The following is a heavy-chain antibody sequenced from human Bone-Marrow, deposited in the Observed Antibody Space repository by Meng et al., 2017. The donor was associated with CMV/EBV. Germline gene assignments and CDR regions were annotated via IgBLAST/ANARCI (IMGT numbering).Heavy chain of an antibody. CDR1: GFTFSDYY. V-gene: IGHV3-11*04. CDR2: ISSSGSTI. D-gene: IGHD4-23*01. J-gene: IGHJ3*02. CDR3: ARDLDYGGNRAMGAFDI. Sequence: GGSLRLSCAASGFTFSDYYMSWIRQAPGKGLEWVSYISSSGSTIYYADSVKGRFTISRDNAKNSLYLQMNSLRAEDTAVYYCARDLDYGGNRAMGAFDIWGQGTMVTVSS.